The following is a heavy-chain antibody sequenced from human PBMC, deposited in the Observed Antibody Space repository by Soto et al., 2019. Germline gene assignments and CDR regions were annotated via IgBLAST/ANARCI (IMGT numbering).Heavy chain of an antibody. D-gene: IGHD2-2*01. V-gene: IGHV4-4*07. J-gene: IGHJ4*02. CDR1: GGSISSYY. CDR3: ARACSSNSCYDVFDY. CDR2: IYTSGST. Sequence: QVQLQESGPGLLKPSETLSLTCTVSGGSISSYYWSWIRQPAGKGLEWIGRIYTSGSTNYNPSLKSRVTMSVDMSKNQFSLKLSSVTAADTAVYYCARACSSNSCYDVFDYWGQGTLVTVSS.